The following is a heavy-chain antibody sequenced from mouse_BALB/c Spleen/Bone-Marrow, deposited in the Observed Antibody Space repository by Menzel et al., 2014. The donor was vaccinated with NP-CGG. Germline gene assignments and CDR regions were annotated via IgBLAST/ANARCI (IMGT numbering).Heavy chain of an antibody. CDR2: IYPGGGYT. CDR3: AIHGEAMDY. V-gene: IGHV1-63*02. CDR1: GYTFTNYW. J-gene: IGHJ4*01. Sequence: QVTLKECGAKLVRPGTSVKMSCKAAGYTFTNYWIGWVKQRPGHGLEWIGDIYPGGGYTNYNEKSKGKATLTADTSSSTAYMQLSSLTSEDSAVYYCAIHGEAMDYWGQGTSVTVSS.